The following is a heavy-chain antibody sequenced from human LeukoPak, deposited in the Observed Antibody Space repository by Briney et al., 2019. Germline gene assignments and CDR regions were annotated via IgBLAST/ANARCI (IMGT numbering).Heavy chain of an antibody. Sequence: SETLSLTCTVSGGSISGYYWSWIRQPAGKGLEWIGRISTSGSTHYNPSLKSRVTMSVDTSKNQLSLKLSSVTAADTAVYYCARDVHADFWSGYSRPYYGMDVWGQGTTVTVSS. J-gene: IGHJ6*02. CDR3: ARDVHADFWSGYSRPYYGMDV. V-gene: IGHV4-4*07. D-gene: IGHD3-3*01. CDR1: GGSISGYY. CDR2: ISTSGST.